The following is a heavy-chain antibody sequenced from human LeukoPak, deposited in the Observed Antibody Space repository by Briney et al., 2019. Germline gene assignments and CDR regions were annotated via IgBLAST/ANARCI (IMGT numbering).Heavy chain of an antibody. CDR1: GFIFSNYA. D-gene: IGHD3-9*01. V-gene: IGHV3-23*01. CDR3: AKWGDYDVLTGYYVSDY. Sequence: GGSLRLSCAASGFIFSNYAMSWVRQAPGKGLDWVSGISSSGGSTYYADSVKGRFTISRDNSKNTLFLQMNSLRAEDTAVYYCAKWGDYDVLTGYYVSDYWGQGTLVTVSS. CDR2: ISSSGGST. J-gene: IGHJ4*02.